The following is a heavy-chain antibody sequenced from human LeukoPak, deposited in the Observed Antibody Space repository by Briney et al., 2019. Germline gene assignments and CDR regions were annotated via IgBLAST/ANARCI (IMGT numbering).Heavy chain of an antibody. J-gene: IGHJ4*02. CDR2: ISYGGTNK. D-gene: IGHD4-17*01. CDR3: ASAGDYGDNY. CDR1: GFTYSNYA. V-gene: IGHV3-30-3*01. Sequence: PGGSLRLSCAASGFTYSNYAIHWVRQAPGKGLEWVATISYGGTNKYYADSVKGRFTISRDNSKNTLFLQMNSLTPEDTAIYYCASAGDYGDNYWGQGTLVTVSS.